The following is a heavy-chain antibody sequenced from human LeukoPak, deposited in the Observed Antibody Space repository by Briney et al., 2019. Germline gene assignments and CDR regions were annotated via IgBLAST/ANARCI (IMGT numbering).Heavy chain of an antibody. Sequence: GRSLRLSCAASGFTFSSYGMHWVRQAPGKGLEWVAVIWYDGSNKYYADSVKGRFTISRDNSKSTLYLQMNSLRAEDTAVYYCAKDRYYYDSSGLFDYWGQGTLATVSS. V-gene: IGHV3-33*06. CDR3: AKDRYYYDSSGLFDY. CDR1: GFTFSSYG. J-gene: IGHJ4*02. CDR2: IWYDGSNK. D-gene: IGHD3-22*01.